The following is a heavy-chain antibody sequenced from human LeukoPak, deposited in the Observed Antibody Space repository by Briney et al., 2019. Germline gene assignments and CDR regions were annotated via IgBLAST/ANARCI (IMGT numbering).Heavy chain of an antibody. CDR1: GGSISSYY. V-gene: IGHV4-4*07. J-gene: IGHJ4*02. D-gene: IGHD3-22*01. Sequence: SETLSLTCSVSGGSISSYYWSWIRQPAGKGLEWIGRISPSGRTNYNPSLKSRVTISVDKSKNQFSLKLTSLTATDTALYYCARALVDYYDSSGYYYDYWGQGTLVTVSS. CDR3: ARALVDYYDSSGYYYDY. CDR2: ISPSGRT.